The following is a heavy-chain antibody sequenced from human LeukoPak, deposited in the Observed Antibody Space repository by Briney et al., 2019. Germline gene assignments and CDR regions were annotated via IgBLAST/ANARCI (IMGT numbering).Heavy chain of an antibody. CDR2: FDPEDGET. Sequence: GAVKVSCKVSGYTRTELFMHWVRQAPGEGLEWVGTFDPEDGETISTQNFQGRVTMTEDTSIDTGYMELSSLRSEDTAVYYCATGRKPAPSRVLPNFYMDVWGKGTTVTVSS. J-gene: IGHJ6*03. CDR1: GYTRTELF. CDR3: ATGRKPAPSRVLPNFYMDV. V-gene: IGHV1-24*01. D-gene: IGHD6-13*01.